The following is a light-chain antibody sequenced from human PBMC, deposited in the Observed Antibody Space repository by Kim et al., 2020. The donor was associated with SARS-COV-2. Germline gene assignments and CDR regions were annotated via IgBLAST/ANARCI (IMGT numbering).Light chain of an antibody. CDR2: GKN. V-gene: IGLV3-19*01. Sequence: SSELTQDPAVSVALGQTVKITCQGDSLRSYYASWYQQKPGQAPVLVIYGKNSRPSEIPDRFSGSSPGNTASLTITGTQAEDEADYYCKSRDNSGNHVVFG. J-gene: IGLJ3*02. CDR1: SLRSYY. CDR3: KSRDNSGNHVV.